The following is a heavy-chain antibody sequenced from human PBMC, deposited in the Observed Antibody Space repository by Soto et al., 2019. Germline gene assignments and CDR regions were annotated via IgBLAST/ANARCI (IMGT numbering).Heavy chain of an antibody. D-gene: IGHD1-26*01. Sequence: QVQLVQSGAEVKKPGSSVTVSCKAPGGTFSSYAISWVRQAPGQGLEWLGGIIPIFGTATYAQKFQGRVTITADESTSTGDMERSSLRSEDTAVYYCARSQGGSSSLDIYYYYYYGMDGWGQGTTVTVSS. CDR1: GGTFSSYA. J-gene: IGHJ6*02. CDR2: IIPIFGTA. CDR3: ARSQGGSSSLDIYYYYYYGMDG. V-gene: IGHV1-69*01.